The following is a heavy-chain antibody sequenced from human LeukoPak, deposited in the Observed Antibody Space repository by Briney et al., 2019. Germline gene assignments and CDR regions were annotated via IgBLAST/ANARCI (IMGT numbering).Heavy chain of an antibody. J-gene: IGHJ4*02. D-gene: IGHD6-13*01. V-gene: IGHV1-18*01. CDR2: ISAYNGNT. Sequence: ASVKVSCKASGYTFTSYGISWVRQAPGQGLEWMGWISAYNGNTNYAQKLQGRVTMTTDTSTSTAYMELRSLRSDDTAVYYRARVESRWSGAGRFNYWGQGTLVTVSS. CDR1: GYTFTSYG. CDR3: ARVESRWSGAGRFNY.